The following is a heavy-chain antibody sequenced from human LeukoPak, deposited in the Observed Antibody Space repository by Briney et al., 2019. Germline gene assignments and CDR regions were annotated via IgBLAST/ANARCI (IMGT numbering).Heavy chain of an antibody. J-gene: IGHJ6*03. CDR1: GFTFSSYA. CDR2: ISSNGGST. D-gene: IGHD2-21*01. Sequence: EGSPRLSCAASGFTFSSYAMHWVRQAPGKGLEYVSAISSNGGSTYYANSVKGRFTISRDDSKNTLYLQMGSLRAEDMAVYYCARDLKGEGYYYYYMDVWGKGTTVTVSS. V-gene: IGHV3-64*01. CDR3: ARDLKGEGYYYYYMDV.